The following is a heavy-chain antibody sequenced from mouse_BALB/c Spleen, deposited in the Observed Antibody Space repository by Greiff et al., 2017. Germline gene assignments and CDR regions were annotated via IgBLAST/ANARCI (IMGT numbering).Heavy chain of an antibody. CDR3: ARDTVVALYWYFDV. CDR2: ISDGGSYT. Sequence: DVHLVESGGGLVKPGGSLKLSCAASGFTFSDYYMYWVRQTPEKRLEWVATISDGGSYTYYPDSVKGRFTISRDNAKNNLYLQMSSLKSEDTAMYYCARDTVVALYWYFDVWGAGTTVTVSS. V-gene: IGHV5-4*02. J-gene: IGHJ1*01. CDR1: GFTFSDYY. D-gene: IGHD1-1*01.